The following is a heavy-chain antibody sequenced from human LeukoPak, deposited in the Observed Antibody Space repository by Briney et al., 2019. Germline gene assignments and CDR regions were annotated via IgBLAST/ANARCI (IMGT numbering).Heavy chain of an antibody. CDR3: AKKKRELRGFDY. D-gene: IGHD1-7*01. Sequence: GGSLRLSCAASGFTFSSYAMSWVRQAPGKGLEWVSVIGGSGGSTYYADSAKGRFTISRDNSKNTLYLQMSSLRAEDTAVYYCAKKKRELRGFDYWGQGTLVTVSS. V-gene: IGHV3-23*01. CDR1: GFTFSSYA. CDR2: IGGSGGST. J-gene: IGHJ4*02.